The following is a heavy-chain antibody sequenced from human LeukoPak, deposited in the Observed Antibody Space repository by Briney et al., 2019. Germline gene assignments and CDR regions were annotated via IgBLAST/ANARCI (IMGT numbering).Heavy chain of an antibody. CDR3: APKGSTGWHLHYTY. D-gene: IGHD6-19*01. J-gene: IGHJ4*02. Sequence: GGSLRLSCEASGFVFSNYVMTWLRQVPGEGLEWVSSISETGGSTYYADSVKGRFTISRDNSKDTLYLQMNSLTDDGTAVYYCAPKGSTGWHLHYTYWGQGTLVTVSS. CDR1: GFVFSNYV. CDR2: ISETGGST. V-gene: IGHV3-23*01.